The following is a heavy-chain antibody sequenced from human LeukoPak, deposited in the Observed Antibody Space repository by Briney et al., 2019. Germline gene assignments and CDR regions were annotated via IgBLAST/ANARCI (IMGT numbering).Heavy chain of an antibody. D-gene: IGHD5-24*01. J-gene: IGHJ3*02. CDR3: ARAVEMATRGAFDI. Sequence: GGSLRLSCAASGFTFSSYGMSWVRQAPGKGLEWVSAISGSGGSTYYADSVKGRFTISRDNSKNTLYFQMNNLRAEDTAMYYCARAVEMATRGAFDIWGQGTMVTVSS. CDR1: GFTFSSYG. V-gene: IGHV3-23*01. CDR2: ISGSGGST.